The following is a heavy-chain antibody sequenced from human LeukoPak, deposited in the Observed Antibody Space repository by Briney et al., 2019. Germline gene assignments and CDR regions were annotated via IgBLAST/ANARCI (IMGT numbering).Heavy chain of an antibody. D-gene: IGHD3-10*01. Sequence: GSLELSCSASGFTFSSYWVSWGRQAPGKGVEWVANIKEDGSEKYYVDSVKGRFTISRDNAKNSLYLQMNSLRAEDTAVYYCAREVMDYYGSGSSYYFDYWGQGTLVTVSS. J-gene: IGHJ4*02. V-gene: IGHV3-7*01. CDR2: IKEDGSEK. CDR1: GFTFSSYW. CDR3: AREVMDYYGSGSSYYFDY.